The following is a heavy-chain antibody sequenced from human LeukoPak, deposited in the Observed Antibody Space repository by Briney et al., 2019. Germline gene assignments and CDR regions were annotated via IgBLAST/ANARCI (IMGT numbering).Heavy chain of an antibody. D-gene: IGHD5-24*01. CDR1: GFTFSSYA. J-gene: IGHJ4*02. CDR3: AKDRLSSRDGYNFNY. Sequence: GGSLRLSCAASGFTFSSYAMTWVRQAPGKGLEWVSAVSVSDDSTYYADTVKGRFTISRDNSKNTLYLQMNSLRAEDTAVYYCAKDRLSSRDGYNFNYWGQGTLVTVSS. V-gene: IGHV3-23*01. CDR2: VSVSDDST.